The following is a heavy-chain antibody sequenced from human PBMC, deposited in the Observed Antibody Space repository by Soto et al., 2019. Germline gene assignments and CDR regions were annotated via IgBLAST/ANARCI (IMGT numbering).Heavy chain of an antibody. D-gene: IGHD3-22*01. CDR1: GYTFTGYY. CDR3: AIHRFNSYDNTVYYYFDY. J-gene: IGHJ4*02. V-gene: IGHV1-2*04. CDR2: INPNSGGT. Sequence: ASVKVSCKASGYTFTGYYMHWVRQAPLQGREWMGWINPNSGGTNYAQKFQGWVTMTRDTSISTAYMELSRLRSDDTAVYYCAIHRFNSYDNTVYYYFDYWRQGTRVTVSS.